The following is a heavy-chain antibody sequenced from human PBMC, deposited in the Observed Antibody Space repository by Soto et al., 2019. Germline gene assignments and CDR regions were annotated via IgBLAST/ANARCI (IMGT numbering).Heavy chain of an antibody. J-gene: IGHJ4*02. D-gene: IGHD5-12*01. CDR2: INADNGNT. V-gene: IGHV1-3*01. Sequence: QVQLVQSGAEVKRPGASVKVSCKASGYTFTNIHWVRQAPGQRLEWMGWINADNGNTKYSQNFQDRVTITRDTSANTAYMELSSLRSEDTAVYYCSRDSGYGGYWGQGTLVTVSS. CDR3: SRDSGYGGY. CDR1: GYTFTN.